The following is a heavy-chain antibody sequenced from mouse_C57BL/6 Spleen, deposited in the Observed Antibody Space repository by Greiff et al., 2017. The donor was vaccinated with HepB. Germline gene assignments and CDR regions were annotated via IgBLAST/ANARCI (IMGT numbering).Heavy chain of an antibody. CDR1: GIDFSRYW. Sequence: EVKVIESGGGLVQPGGSLKLSCAASGIDFSRYWMSWVRRAPGKGLEWIGEINPDSSTINYAPSLKDKFIISRDNAKNTLYLQMSKVRSEDTALYYCARENYGSSAWFAYWGQGTLVTVSA. D-gene: IGHD1-1*01. CDR3: ARENYGSSAWFAY. CDR2: INPDSSTI. V-gene: IGHV4-1*01. J-gene: IGHJ3*01.